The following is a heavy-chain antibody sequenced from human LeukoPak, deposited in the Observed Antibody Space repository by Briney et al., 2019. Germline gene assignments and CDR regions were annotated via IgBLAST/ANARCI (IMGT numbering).Heavy chain of an antibody. CDR3: ARGGGWFDP. J-gene: IGHJ5*02. CDR1: GGSISSYY. V-gene: IGHV4-59*01. D-gene: IGHD3-10*01. CDR2: IYYSGST. Sequence: SETVSLTCTVSGGSISSYYCSWIRQPPGKGLEWIGYIYYSGSTNYNPSLKSRVTISVDTSKNQFSLKLSSVTAADTAVYYCARGGGWFDPWGQGTLVTVSS.